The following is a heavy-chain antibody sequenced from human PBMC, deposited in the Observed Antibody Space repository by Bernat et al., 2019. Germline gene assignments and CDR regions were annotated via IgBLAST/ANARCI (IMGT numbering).Heavy chain of an antibody. Sequence: QVRLPQWGAGLLKPSETLSLSCAVYGESFNDYFWTWIRQPPGKGLEWIGEINNRGSTNYNVSLKSRVNILADASKNQFSLKLTSMTAADTAVYYCARRSLDGTLDYWGQGTRVIVSS. CDR1: GESFNDYF. V-gene: IGHV4-34*01. J-gene: IGHJ4*02. CDR2: INNRGST. CDR3: ARRSLDGTLDY. D-gene: IGHD1-1*01.